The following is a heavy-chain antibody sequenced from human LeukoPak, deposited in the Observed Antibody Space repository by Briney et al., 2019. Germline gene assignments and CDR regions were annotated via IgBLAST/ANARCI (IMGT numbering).Heavy chain of an antibody. CDR1: GYTFTSYY. CDR3: AREGDLYCSSTSCYNNYYYYGMDV. J-gene: IGHJ6*02. Sequence: ASVKVSCKASGYTFTSYYMHWVRQAPGQGLEWMGIINPSGGSTSYAQKFQGRVTMTRDTSTSTVYMELSRLRSDDTAVYYCAREGDLYCSSTSCYNNYYYYGMDVWGQGTTVTVSS. D-gene: IGHD2-2*02. V-gene: IGHV1-46*01. CDR2: INPSGGST.